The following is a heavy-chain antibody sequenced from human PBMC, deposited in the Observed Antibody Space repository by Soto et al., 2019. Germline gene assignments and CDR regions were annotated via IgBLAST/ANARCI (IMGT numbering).Heavy chain of an antibody. D-gene: IGHD2-2*01. Sequence: VGSLRLSCAASGSTFSSHGMHWVRQAPGKGLDWVAVISYDGINKYYADSVRGRFTISRDNSKNTLYLQMNSLRPEDTAVCYCAKERMEQFQLLPFFDYWGQGTLVTVSS. J-gene: IGHJ4*02. V-gene: IGHV3-30*18. CDR1: GSTFSSHG. CDR2: ISYDGINK. CDR3: AKERMEQFQLLPFFDY.